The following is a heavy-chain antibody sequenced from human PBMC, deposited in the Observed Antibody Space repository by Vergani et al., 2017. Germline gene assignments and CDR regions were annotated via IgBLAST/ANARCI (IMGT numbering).Heavy chain of an antibody. CDR2: LYVVGTS. J-gene: IGHJ6*02. CDR1: GFSVSDNY. V-gene: IGHV3-66*01. Sequence: EVRLVDSGGGLVQPGGSLRLSCAASGFSVSDNYMSWVRQAPGKGLEWVSILYVVGTSDYADSVKGRFTVSRDISKNTLHHQLNSLRVEDTAVYFCSYGMDVWGQGTTVTVSS. CDR3: SYGMDV.